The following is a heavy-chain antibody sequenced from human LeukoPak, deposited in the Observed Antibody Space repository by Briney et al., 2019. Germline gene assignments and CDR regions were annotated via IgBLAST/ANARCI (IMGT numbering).Heavy chain of an antibody. J-gene: IGHJ6*02. Sequence: SETLSLTCTVSGGSVSSGSYYWSWIRQPPGKGLEWIGYIYYSGSTNYNPSLKSRVTISVDTSKNQFSLKLSSVTAADTAVYYCARASPQYGMDVWGQGTTVTVSS. V-gene: IGHV4-61*01. CDR2: IYYSGST. CDR1: GGSVSSGSYY. CDR3: ARASPQYGMDV.